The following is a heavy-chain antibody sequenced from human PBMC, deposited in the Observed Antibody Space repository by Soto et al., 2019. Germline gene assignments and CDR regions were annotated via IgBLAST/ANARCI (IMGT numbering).Heavy chain of an antibody. Sequence: GGSLRLSCAASGFTFSSYGMHWVRQAPGKGLEWVAVISYDVSNKYYADSVKGRFTISRDNSKNTLYLQMNSLRAEDTAVYYCHLFSSGWSHLDYWGQGTLVTVS. D-gene: IGHD6-19*01. CDR2: ISYDVSNK. CDR1: GFTFSSYG. J-gene: IGHJ4*02. CDR3: HLFSSGWSHLDY. V-gene: IGHV3-30*03.